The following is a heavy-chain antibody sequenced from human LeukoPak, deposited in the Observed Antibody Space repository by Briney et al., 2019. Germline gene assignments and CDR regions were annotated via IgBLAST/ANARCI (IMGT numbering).Heavy chain of an antibody. CDR3: ARVFYDSSGYYGPEPRTYFDY. CDR1: GGSISSGGYY. J-gene: IGHJ4*02. D-gene: IGHD3-22*01. Sequence: PSETLSLTCTVSGGSISSGGYYWSWIRQHPGKGLEWIGYIYYSGSTYYNPSLKSRVTISVDTSKNQFFLKLSSVTAADTAVYYCARVFYDSSGYYGPEPRTYFDYWGQGTLVTVSS. V-gene: IGHV4-31*03. CDR2: IYYSGST.